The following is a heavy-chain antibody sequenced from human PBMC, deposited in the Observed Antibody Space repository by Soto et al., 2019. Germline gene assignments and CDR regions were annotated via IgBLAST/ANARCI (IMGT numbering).Heavy chain of an antibody. D-gene: IGHD2-15*01. J-gene: IGHJ5*02. CDR3: ASRTGLYCSGGSCYRSWFDP. V-gene: IGHV1-69*02. CDR2: IIPILGIA. Sequence: SVKVSCKASGGTFSSYTISWVRQAPGQGLEWMGRIIPILGIANYAQKFQGRVTITADKSTSTAYMELSSLRSEDTAVYYCASRTGLYCSGGSCYRSWFDPWGQGTLVTVSS. CDR1: GGTFSSYT.